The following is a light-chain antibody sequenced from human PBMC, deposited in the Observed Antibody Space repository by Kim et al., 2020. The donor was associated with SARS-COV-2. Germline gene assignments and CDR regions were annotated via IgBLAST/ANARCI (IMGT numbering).Light chain of an antibody. J-gene: IGKJ5*01. CDR2: DAS. CDR3: QHHSTYPIT. Sequence: ASVGDRVTITCRASQSIGGWLAWYQQKPGKAPKLLIYDASSVESGVPSRFSGSGSGTEFTLTISSLQPDDSATYYCQHHSTYPITLGQGTRLEIK. CDR1: QSIGGW. V-gene: IGKV1-5*01.